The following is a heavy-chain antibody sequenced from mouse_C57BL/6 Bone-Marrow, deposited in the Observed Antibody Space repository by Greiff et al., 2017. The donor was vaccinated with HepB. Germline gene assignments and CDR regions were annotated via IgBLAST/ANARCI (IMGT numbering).Heavy chain of an antibody. CDR1: GYTFTDYY. V-gene: IGHV1-26*01. J-gene: IGHJ2*01. CDR2: INPNNGGT. D-gene: IGHD1-1*01. Sequence: EVQLQQSGPELVKPGASVKISCKASGYTFTDYYMNWVKQSHGKSLEWIGDINPNNGGTRYNQKFKGKATLTVDKSSSTAYMELRSLTSEDSAVYYCARSNYYAYWGQGTTLTVSS. CDR3: ARSNYYAY.